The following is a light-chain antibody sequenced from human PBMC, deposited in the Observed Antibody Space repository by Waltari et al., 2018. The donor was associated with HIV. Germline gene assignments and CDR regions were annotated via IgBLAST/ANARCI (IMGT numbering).Light chain of an antibody. J-gene: IGLJ3*02. CDR1: SPNVGSYSL. V-gene: IGLV2-23*01. CDR2: DDS. CDR3: CSYGGDDTLV. Sequence: QSALTQPASVSGSLGQSITLSCPGASPNVGSYSLVSWYQNRPGQAPTLIIYDDSKRPLGISSRFSGSKSGNTASLTISGLQSEDEADYYCCSYGGDDTLVFGGGTKVTAL.